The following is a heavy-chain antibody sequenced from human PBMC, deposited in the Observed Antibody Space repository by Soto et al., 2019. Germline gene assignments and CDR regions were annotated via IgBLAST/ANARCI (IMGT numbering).Heavy chain of an antibody. CDR2: IIPIFGTA. J-gene: IGHJ4*02. CDR3: AREGAAVVTWYSS. Sequence: QVQLVQSGAEVKKPGSSVKVSCKASGGTFSSYAISWVRQAPGQGLEWMGGIIPIFGTANYEQKFQGRVTITADESTNTAYMELSSMRSEDTAVYYCAREGAAVVTWYSSWGQGTLVTVSS. V-gene: IGHV1-69*01. CDR1: GGTFSSYA. D-gene: IGHD2-21*02.